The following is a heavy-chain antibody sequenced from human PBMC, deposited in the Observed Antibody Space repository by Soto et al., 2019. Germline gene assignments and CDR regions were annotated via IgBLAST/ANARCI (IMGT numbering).Heavy chain of an antibody. Sequence: GESLKISCKGSGYRFTTYLIAWVRQMPGKGLDWMGIVYPHDSDIRYSPSFQGQVTISADESITTAYLQWSSLKASDTAIYYCVVAVATRDAFDIWGQGTMVTVSS. CDR3: VVAVATRDAFDI. CDR2: VYPHDSDI. D-gene: IGHD6-19*01. V-gene: IGHV5-51*01. CDR1: GYRFTTYL. J-gene: IGHJ3*02.